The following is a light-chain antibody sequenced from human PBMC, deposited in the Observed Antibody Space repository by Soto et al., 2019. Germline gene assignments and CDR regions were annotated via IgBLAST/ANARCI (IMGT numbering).Light chain of an antibody. Sequence: EIVLTQSPGTLSLSPGERATLSCRASQSVGSIYLAWYQQRPGQAPRLLIYGASNRATDIPVRFSGSGSGTDFSLTISGLEPEDLAVYYCQQYGSSSITFGQGTRLEIK. V-gene: IGKV3-20*01. J-gene: IGKJ5*01. CDR3: QQYGSSSIT. CDR2: GAS. CDR1: QSVGSIY.